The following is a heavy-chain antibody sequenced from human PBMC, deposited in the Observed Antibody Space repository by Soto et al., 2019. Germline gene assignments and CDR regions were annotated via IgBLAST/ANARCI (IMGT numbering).Heavy chain of an antibody. CDR1: GGTFSSYA. CDR2: IIPIFGTA. D-gene: IGHD4-4*01. CDR3: AREGARGNYHYYGMDV. Sequence: QVQLVQSGAEVKKPGSSVKVSCKASGGTFSSYAISWVRQAPGQGLEWMGGIIPIFGTANYAQKFQGRVTITADESTSTAYMELSSLRSEDMAVYYCAREGARGNYHYYGMDVWGQGTTVTVSS. V-gene: IGHV1-69*01. J-gene: IGHJ6*02.